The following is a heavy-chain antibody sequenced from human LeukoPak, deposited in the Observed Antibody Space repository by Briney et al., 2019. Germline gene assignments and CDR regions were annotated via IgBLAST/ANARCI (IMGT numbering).Heavy chain of an antibody. CDR2: IYTSGIT. V-gene: IGHV4-4*07. CDR3: ARQVQSYYDSSGYEYYYYYMDV. D-gene: IGHD3-22*01. J-gene: IGHJ6*03. Sequence: SETLSLTSTVSGGSISSYYWSWIRQPDGKGLKWSVRIYTSGITNYNHSLKSRVTISVDASKNQFYLKLSSVTAADTAVYYCARQVQSYYDSSGYEYYYYYMDVWGKGTTVPISS. CDR1: GGSISSYY.